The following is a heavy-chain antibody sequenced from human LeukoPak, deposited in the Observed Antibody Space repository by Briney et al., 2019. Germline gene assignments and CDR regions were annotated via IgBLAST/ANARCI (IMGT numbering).Heavy chain of an antibody. J-gene: IGHJ4*02. CDR2: IWYDGSNK. CDR3: ARGYCSGGSCYPDY. D-gene: IGHD2-15*01. V-gene: IGHV3-33*08. CDR1: GFTFSSYA. Sequence: GRSLRLSCAASGFTFSSYAMHWVRQAPGKGLEWVAVIWYDGSNKYYADSVKGRFTISRDNSKNTLYLQMNSLRAEDTAVYYCARGYCSGGSCYPDYWGQGTLVTVSS.